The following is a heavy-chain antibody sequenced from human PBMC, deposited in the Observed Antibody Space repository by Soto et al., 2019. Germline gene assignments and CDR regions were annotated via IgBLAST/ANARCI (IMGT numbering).Heavy chain of an antibody. Sequence: QVQLVQSGAEVKKPGSSVKVSCKTSGGTFSRYSINWVRQAPGQGLEWLGGIIPIFGPANYAQKFQGRVTITADISTNTAYMELSSLRSEDTAVYYCAGEGEYSSAPYDFDYLGQGTLVTVSS. CDR1: GGTFSRYS. J-gene: IGHJ4*02. CDR3: AGEGEYSSAPYDFDY. D-gene: IGHD6-25*01. V-gene: IGHV1-69*06. CDR2: IIPIFGPA.